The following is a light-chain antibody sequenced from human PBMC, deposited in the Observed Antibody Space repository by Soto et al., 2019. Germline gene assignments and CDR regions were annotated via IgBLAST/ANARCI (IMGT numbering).Light chain of an antibody. CDR3: QSYNDWPFA. Sequence: DIVLTQSPATLSVSPGDTVTLSCRASESLFGFLAWYQQKPGQAPRLLMYGVSTRATGIPARFSVGGSATDFTLTISSLQSEDSAFYFCQSYNDWPFASGLGTRLEI. J-gene: IGKJ2*01. CDR2: GVS. V-gene: IGKV3-15*01. CDR1: ESLFGF.